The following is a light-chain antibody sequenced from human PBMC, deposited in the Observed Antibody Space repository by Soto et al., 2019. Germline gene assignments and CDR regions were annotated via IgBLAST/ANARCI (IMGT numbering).Light chain of an antibody. V-gene: IGKV1-39*01. CDR1: ESIARH. CDR2: AAS. CDR3: QQTYSTLSIT. Sequence: DIQMTQSPSSLSASVGDRVTITCRASESIARHLNWYQQKPGKAPKLLIYAASSLHNGVPSRFRGGGSGTDFTLTISNLQPEDGATYYCQQTYSTLSITFGQGTRLELK. J-gene: IGKJ5*01.